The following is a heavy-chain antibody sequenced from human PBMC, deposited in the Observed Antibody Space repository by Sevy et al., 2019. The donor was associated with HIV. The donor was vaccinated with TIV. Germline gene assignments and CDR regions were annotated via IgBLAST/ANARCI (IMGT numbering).Heavy chain of an antibody. CDR2: INPNSGGT. V-gene: IGHV1-2*02. J-gene: IGHJ4*02. CDR1: GYTFTGYY. Sequence: ASVKVSCKASGYTFTGYYMHWVRQAPGQGLEWMGWINPNSGGTNYAQKFQGRVTMTRDTYISTAYMELSRLRSDDTAVYYCARVIGDYWTVDYWGQGTLVTVSS. CDR3: ARVIGDYWTVDY. D-gene: IGHD4-17*01.